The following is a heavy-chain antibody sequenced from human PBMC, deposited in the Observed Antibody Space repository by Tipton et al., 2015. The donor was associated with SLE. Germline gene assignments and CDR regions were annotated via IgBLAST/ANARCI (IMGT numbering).Heavy chain of an antibody. J-gene: IGHJ4*02. V-gene: IGHV4-39*07. D-gene: IGHD3-16*01. CDR3: ARDGGHTYLLGSFDY. Sequence: TLSLTCTVSGGSFGSDNDYWGWFRQPPGKGLEWIGSIYYSGRTYYNTSLKSRVTISLDPPKNQLSLKMTSVTAADTAMYYCARDGGHTYLLGSFDYWGQGTPVNVS. CDR2: IYYSGRT. CDR1: GGSFGSDNDY.